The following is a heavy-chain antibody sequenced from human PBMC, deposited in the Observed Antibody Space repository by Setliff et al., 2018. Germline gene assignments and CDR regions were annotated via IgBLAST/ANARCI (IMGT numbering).Heavy chain of an antibody. J-gene: IGHJ6*02. V-gene: IGHV1-3*01. CDR2: ITAGIVDT. CDR1: GYTSTTNA. Sequence: ASVKVSCKASGYTSTTNALHWVHQAPGQSLEWMGWITAGIVDTKYSQKFQGRITITRDTSASTFYMELSSLTSEDTALYSCAASVGGAPYYYGLDVWGQGTTVTVSS. CDR3: AASVGGAPYYYGLDV. D-gene: IGHD2-15*01.